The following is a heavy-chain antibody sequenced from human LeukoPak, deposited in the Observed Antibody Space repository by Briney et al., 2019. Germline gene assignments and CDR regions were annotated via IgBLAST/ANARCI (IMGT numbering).Heavy chain of an antibody. Sequence: PGGSLRLSCAAPGFTFSSYAMSWVRQAPGKGLEWVSAICGSGGNTYYADSVKGWFTISRDNSKNTLYLQMNSLRAEDTAIYYCAKGSSTSCYGAIDYWGQGTLVTVSS. J-gene: IGHJ4*02. D-gene: IGHD2-2*01. CDR1: GFTFSSYA. CDR2: ICGSGGNT. CDR3: AKGSSTSCYGAIDY. V-gene: IGHV3-23*01.